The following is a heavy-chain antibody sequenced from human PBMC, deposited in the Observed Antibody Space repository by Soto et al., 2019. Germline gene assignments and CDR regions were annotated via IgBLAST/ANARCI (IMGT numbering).Heavy chain of an antibody. D-gene: IGHD3-22*01. CDR2: IYHSGST. V-gene: IGHV4-4*02. CDR3: LSVGYDYDNRGNSLP. Sequence: SETLSLTCIVSGGSVSSSNWWSWVRQPPGKGLEWIGEIYHSGSTTYNPSLKSRATISVDKSENQFSLRLKSVTAADTAVYYCLSVGYDYDNRGNSLPLGPGTLVTVSS. J-gene: IGHJ5*02. CDR1: GGSVSSSNW.